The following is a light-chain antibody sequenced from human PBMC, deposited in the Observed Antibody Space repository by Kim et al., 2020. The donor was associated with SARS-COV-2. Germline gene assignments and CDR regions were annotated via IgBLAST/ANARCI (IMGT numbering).Light chain of an antibody. Sequence: DIVLTQSPGTLSLSPGERATLSCRASQSVSSTYIAWYQQKPGQAPRLLIYGASRRATGIPDRFSGSGSGTDFTLTISRLEPEDFAVYYCQQYGSSPMYTFGQGTKLEI. CDR3: QQYGSSPMYT. CDR2: GAS. J-gene: IGKJ2*01. CDR1: QSVSSTY. V-gene: IGKV3-20*01.